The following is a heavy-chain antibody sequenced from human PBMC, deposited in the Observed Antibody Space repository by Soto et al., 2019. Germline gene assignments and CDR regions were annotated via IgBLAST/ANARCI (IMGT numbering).Heavy chain of an antibody. J-gene: IGHJ6*02. CDR1: GGSISSGGYY. Sequence: PSETLSLTCTVSGGSISSGGYYWSWIRQHPGKGLEWIGYIYYSGSTYYNPSLKSRVTISVDTSKNQFSLKLSSVTAADTAVYYCARGTSSGPYYYYGMDVWGQGTTVTVSS. CDR3: ARGTSSGPYYYYGMDV. CDR2: IYYSGST. D-gene: IGHD6-25*01. V-gene: IGHV4-31*03.